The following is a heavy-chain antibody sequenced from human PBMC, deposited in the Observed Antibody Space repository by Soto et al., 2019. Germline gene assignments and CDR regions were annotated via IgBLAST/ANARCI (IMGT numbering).Heavy chain of an antibody. V-gene: IGHV4-30-4*01. Sequence: QVQLQESGPGLVKPSQTLSLTCTVSGGSISSGDYYWSWIRQPPGKGLEWIGYIYYSGSTYYNPSLKSRVTISVDTSKNQFSLKLSAVTAADTAVYYCSRVVGRITIFGVVYYFDYWGQGTLVTVSS. D-gene: IGHD3-3*01. CDR3: SRVVGRITIFGVVYYFDY. J-gene: IGHJ4*02. CDR1: GGSISSGDYY. CDR2: IYYSGST.